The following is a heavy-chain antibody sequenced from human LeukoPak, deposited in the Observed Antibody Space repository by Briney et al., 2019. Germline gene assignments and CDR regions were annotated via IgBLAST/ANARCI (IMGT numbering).Heavy chain of an antibody. CDR2: IKADGSST. CDR3: ARESAGAALGD. Sequence: GGSLRLSCAASGFTFSSYWMHWVRQAPGKGLVWVSRIKADGSSTGYADSVKGRFTISRDNAKNTLYLQMDSLRAEDTAVYYCARESAGAALGDWGQGTLVTVSS. CDR1: GFTFSSYW. D-gene: IGHD6-6*01. V-gene: IGHV3-74*01. J-gene: IGHJ4*02.